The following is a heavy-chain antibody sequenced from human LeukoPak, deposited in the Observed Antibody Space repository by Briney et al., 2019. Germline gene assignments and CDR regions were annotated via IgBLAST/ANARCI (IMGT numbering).Heavy chain of an antibody. V-gene: IGHV4-30-4*01. Sequence: SETLSLTCTVPGGSISSGDYYWSWIRQPPGKGLEWIGYIYYSGSTYYNPSLKSRVTISVDTSKNQFSLKLSSVTAAATAVYYCARGGSRIAAASYGMDVWGQGTTVTVSS. CDR3: ARGGSRIAAASYGMDV. D-gene: IGHD6-13*01. J-gene: IGHJ6*02. CDR1: GGSISSGDYY. CDR2: IYYSGST.